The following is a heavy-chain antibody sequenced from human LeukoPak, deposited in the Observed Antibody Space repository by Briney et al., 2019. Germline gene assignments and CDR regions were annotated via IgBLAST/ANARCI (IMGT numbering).Heavy chain of an antibody. V-gene: IGHV3-7*01. J-gene: IGHJ4*02. CDR2: IKQDGSGE. CDR1: GFTFSSYW. D-gene: IGHD6-19*01. CDR3: TTGYSSGWYNEGNY. Sequence: GGSLRLSCVASGFTFSSYWMSWVRRAPGKGLEWVAKIKQDGSGEYYLDSVKGRFTISRDNAKNSLYLQMNSLRAEDTAVYFCTTGYSSGWYNEGNYWGQGTLVTVSS.